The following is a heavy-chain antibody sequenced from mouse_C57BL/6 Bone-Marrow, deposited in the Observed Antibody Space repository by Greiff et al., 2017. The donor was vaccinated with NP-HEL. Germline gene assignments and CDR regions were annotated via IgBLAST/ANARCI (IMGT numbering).Heavy chain of an antibody. D-gene: IGHD1-1*01. CDR1: GYSFTGYY. V-gene: IGHV1-42*01. CDR3: ARRYGSSYGFAY. CDR2: INPSTGGT. Sequence: EVKVVESGPELVKPGASVKISCKASGYSFTGYYMNWVKQSPEKSLEWIGEINPSTGGTTYNQKFKAKATLTVDKSSSTAYMQLKSLTSEDSAVYYCARRYGSSYGFAYWGQGTLVTVSA. J-gene: IGHJ3*01.